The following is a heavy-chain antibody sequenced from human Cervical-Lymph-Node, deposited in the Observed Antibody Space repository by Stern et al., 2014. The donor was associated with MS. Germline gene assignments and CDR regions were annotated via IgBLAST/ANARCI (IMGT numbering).Heavy chain of an antibody. Sequence: VQLVQSGAEVKKPGSSVKVSCKASGGTFSSYAISWVRQAPGQGLEWMGGIIPIFGTANYAQKFQGRVTITADESTSTGYLELSSMRSEDTAVYYCAREKSIAAAGIAYYYGMDVWGQGTTVTVSS. V-gene: IGHV1-69*01. CDR1: GGTFSSYA. CDR3: AREKSIAAAGIAYYYGMDV. D-gene: IGHD6-13*01. CDR2: IIPIFGTA. J-gene: IGHJ6*02.